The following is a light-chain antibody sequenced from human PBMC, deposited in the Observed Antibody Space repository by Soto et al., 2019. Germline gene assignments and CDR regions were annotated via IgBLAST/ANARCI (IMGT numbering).Light chain of an antibody. CDR1: SSNIGAGYD. Sequence: QSVLTQPPSVSGAPGQRVTISCTGSSSNIGAGYDVHWYQQRPGTAPKLLIFGNSNRPSGVPDRFSGSKSGTSASLAITGLQAEDEGDYYCQSYDTSLSGVIFGAGTKLTVL. CDR3: QSYDTSLSGVI. J-gene: IGLJ2*01. CDR2: GNS. V-gene: IGLV1-40*01.